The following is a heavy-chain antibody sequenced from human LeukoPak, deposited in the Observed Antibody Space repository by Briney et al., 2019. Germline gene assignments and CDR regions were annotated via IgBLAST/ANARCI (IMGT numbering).Heavy chain of an antibody. CDR2: IYYMWST. D-gene: IGHD3-22*01. J-gene: IGHJ4*02. CDR1: GGSINSYY. Sequence: SETLSLTCTVSGGSINSYYWSWIRQPPGKGLEWIGYIYYMWSTNYNPSLKSRVTISVDTSKNQFSLKLRSVTAPDTAVYHCARHVSSESRYFDYWGQGTLVTVSS. V-gene: IGHV4-59*08. CDR3: ARHVSSESRYFDY.